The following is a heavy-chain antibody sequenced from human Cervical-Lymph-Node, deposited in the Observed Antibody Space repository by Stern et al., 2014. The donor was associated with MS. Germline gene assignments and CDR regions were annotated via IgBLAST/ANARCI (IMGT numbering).Heavy chain of an antibody. CDR1: GGSFSSYA. J-gene: IGHJ6*02. Sequence: QVQLVESGAEVKKPGSSVKVSCKAAGGSFSSYAINLVRQAPGQGLEWMGGIITIFGTPNHAQKFQGRVTITADDSTSTAYMELSSLRSEDTAVYYCARPSTVTVGAMDVWGQGTTVTVSS. CDR3: ARPSTVTVGAMDV. V-gene: IGHV1-69*01. D-gene: IGHD4-17*01. CDR2: IITIFGTP.